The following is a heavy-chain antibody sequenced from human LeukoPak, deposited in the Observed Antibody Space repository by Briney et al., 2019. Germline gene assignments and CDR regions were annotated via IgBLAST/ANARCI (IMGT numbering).Heavy chain of an antibody. Sequence: ASVKVSCKASGYTFTGYYMHWVRQAPGQGLEWMGWINPNSGGTNSTQKFQGRVTMTRDTSISTAYMELSRLRSDDTAVYYFARGYNYFDYWGQGTRVTVSS. CDR1: GYTFTGYY. D-gene: IGHD1-14*01. CDR3: ARGYNYFDY. V-gene: IGHV1-2*02. J-gene: IGHJ4*02. CDR2: INPNSGGT.